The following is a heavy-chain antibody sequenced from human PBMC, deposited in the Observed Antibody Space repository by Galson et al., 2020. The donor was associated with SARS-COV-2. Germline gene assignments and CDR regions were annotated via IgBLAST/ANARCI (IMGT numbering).Heavy chain of an antibody. Sequence: ASVQVSCMASGYPFTSYGISWVRQAPGPGLEWMGWISPYNRNTNYAQKLQGRVTMTTYTSTSTAYMELRSLRSDDTAVYYCARAIVVVPAAINAYYYYYGMDVWGQGTTVTVSS. D-gene: IGHD2-2*01. V-gene: IGHV1-18*04. CDR2: ISPYNRNT. J-gene: IGHJ6*02. CDR1: GYPFTSYG. CDR3: ARAIVVVPAAINAYYYYYGMDV.